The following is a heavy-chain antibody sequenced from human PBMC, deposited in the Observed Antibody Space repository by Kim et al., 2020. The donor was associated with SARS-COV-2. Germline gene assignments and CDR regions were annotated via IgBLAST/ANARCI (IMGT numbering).Heavy chain of an antibody. D-gene: IGHD3-22*01. CDR3: ARVYYYDSSGLDY. Sequence: GGSLRLSCAASGFTFSSYGMHWVRQAPGKGLEWVAVIWYDGSNKYYADSVKGRFTISRDNSKNTLYLQMNSLRAEDTAVYYCARVYYYDSSGLDYWGQGTLVTVSS. CDR2: IWYDGSNK. V-gene: IGHV3-33*01. CDR1: GFTFSSYG. J-gene: IGHJ4*02.